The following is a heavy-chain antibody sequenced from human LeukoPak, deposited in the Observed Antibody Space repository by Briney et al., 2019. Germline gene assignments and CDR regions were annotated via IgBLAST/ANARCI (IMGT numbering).Heavy chain of an antibody. CDR2: ISSSSSYI. CDR1: GFTFSSYS. CDR3: ARDIWVVPAAIEDSFDP. J-gene: IGHJ5*02. D-gene: IGHD2-2*01. V-gene: IGHV3-21*01. Sequence: PGGSLRLSCAASGFTFSSYSMNWVRQAPGKGLEWVSSISSSSSYIYYADSVKGRFTISRDNAKNSLYLQMNSLRAEDTAVYYCARDIWVVPAAIEDSFDPWGQGTLVTVSS.